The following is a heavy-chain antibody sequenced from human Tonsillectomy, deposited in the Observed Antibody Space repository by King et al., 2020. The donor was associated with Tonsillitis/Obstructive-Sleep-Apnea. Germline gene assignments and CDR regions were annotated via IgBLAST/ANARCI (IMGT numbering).Heavy chain of an antibody. J-gene: IGHJ3*02. Sequence: VQLQQWGAGLLKPSETLSLTCAVYGGSFSTYYWSWIRQAPGKGLEWIGEINHSGNTNYNPSLKSRVTISLDTSKNQFSLKLSSVTAAEPAVYYCASSGFVTAFDIWGQGTMVTVSS. V-gene: IGHV4-34*01. CDR2: INHSGNT. D-gene: IGHD3-16*01. CDR1: GGSFSTYY. CDR3: ASSGFVTAFDI.